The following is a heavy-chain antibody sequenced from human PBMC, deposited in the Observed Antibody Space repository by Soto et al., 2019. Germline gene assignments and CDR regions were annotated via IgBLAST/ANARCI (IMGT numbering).Heavy chain of an antibody. CDR3: ASPKGGYDGSNYYYYGMDV. V-gene: IGHV1-69*01. J-gene: IGHJ6*02. D-gene: IGHD5-12*01. CDR1: GGTFSSYA. CDR2: IIPIFGTA. Sequence: QVQLVQSGAEVKKPGSSVKVSCKASGGTFSSYAISWVRQAPGQGLEWMGGIIPIFGTANYAQKFQVRVTITADESTSTAYMELSSLRSEDTAVYYCASPKGGYDGSNYYYYGMDVWGQGTTVTVSS.